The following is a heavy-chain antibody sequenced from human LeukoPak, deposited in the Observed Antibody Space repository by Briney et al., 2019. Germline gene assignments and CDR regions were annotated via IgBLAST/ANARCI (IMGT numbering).Heavy chain of an antibody. CDR2: ISRSSSYI. Sequence: GGSLRLSCAASGLTFSSYSMNWVRQAPGKGLEWVSSISRSSSYIYYADSVKGRFTISRDNAKNSLYLQMNSLRAEDTAVYYCAKDLVQRGAFDIWGQGTMVTVSS. J-gene: IGHJ3*02. D-gene: IGHD6-6*01. V-gene: IGHV3-21*01. CDR3: AKDLVQRGAFDI. CDR1: GLTFSSYS.